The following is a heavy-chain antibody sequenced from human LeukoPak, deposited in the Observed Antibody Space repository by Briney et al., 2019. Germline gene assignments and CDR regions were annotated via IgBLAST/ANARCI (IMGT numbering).Heavy chain of an antibody. J-gene: IGHJ4*02. D-gene: IGHD3-22*01. V-gene: IGHV4-59*01. Sequence: SETLSLTCTVSGGSISSYYWSWIRQPPGKGLEWIGYIYYSGSTNYKPSLKSRVAISIDTSQNQFSLKMSFVTAADTAVYYCARGKGSGYYSNFDYWGQGTLVTVSS. CDR2: IYYSGST. CDR1: GGSISSYY. CDR3: ARGKGSGYYSNFDY.